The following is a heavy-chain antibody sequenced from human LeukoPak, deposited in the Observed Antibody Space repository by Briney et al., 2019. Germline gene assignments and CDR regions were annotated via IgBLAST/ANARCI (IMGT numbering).Heavy chain of an antibody. CDR1: GGTFSINA. CDR2: IIPMSETP. CDR3: ARDKNSGECVCNSCYGVWPLDI. Sequence: GASVKVSCKASGGTFSINAITWVRQAPGQGLEWMGGIIPMSETPKYTQKFQGRVTITTDESTNTAYMELSSLRSEDTAVYYCARDKNSGECVCNSCYGVWPLDIWGQGTMVTVSS. J-gene: IGHJ3*02. V-gene: IGHV1-69*05. D-gene: IGHD2-2*01.